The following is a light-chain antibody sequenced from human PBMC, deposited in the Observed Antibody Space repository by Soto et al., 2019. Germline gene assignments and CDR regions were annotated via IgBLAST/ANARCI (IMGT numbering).Light chain of an antibody. CDR3: QQYIRWPLT. J-gene: IGKJ4*01. CDR1: QSISSS. V-gene: IGKV3-15*01. CDR2: GAS. Sequence: EIVLKQSPGILSLSPGERASLSCGASQSISSSFPAWYQQKPGQAPSLLIYGASTRATGTPARFSGSGSGTEFTLTISSLQSEDFAVYYCQQYIRWPLTFGGGIKVDIK.